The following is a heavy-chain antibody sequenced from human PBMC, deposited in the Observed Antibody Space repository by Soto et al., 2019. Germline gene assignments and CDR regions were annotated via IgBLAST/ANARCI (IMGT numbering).Heavy chain of an antibody. CDR3: ARYQFLDAFDI. Sequence: QVQLVESGGGVVQPGRSLRLSCAASGFIFSSYSMHWVRQAPGKGLEWVAMISNDGSNKDYVDSVKGRFTISRDNSNNTLSLQMNSLRAENTAVYYCARYQFLDAFDIWGQGTMVTVSS. CDR1: GFIFSSYS. V-gene: IGHV3-30-3*01. J-gene: IGHJ3*02. D-gene: IGHD2-2*01. CDR2: ISNDGSNK.